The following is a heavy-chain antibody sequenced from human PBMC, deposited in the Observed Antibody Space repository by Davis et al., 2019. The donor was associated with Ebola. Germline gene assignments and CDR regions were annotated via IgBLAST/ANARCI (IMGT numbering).Heavy chain of an antibody. J-gene: IGHJ4*02. Sequence: ASVKVSCKTFGYTFTSYGITWVRQAPGQGLEWMGWISAYNGKTSYAQNFQGRVTMTTDTSTSTAYMELRSLRSDDTAVYYCARGGAIVVVVAAGDYWGQGTLVTVSS. CDR2: ISAYNGKT. CDR3: ARGGAIVVVVAAGDY. D-gene: IGHD2-15*01. CDR1: GYTFTSYG. V-gene: IGHV1-18*01.